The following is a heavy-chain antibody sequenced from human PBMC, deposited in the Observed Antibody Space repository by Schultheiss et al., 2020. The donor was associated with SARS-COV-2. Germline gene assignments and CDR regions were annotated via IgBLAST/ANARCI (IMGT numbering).Heavy chain of an antibody. CDR3: AKEVKGAPDY. CDR2: IWFDGNNK. V-gene: IGHV3-30*02. CDR1: GFDFRTHG. J-gene: IGHJ4*02. Sequence: GGSLRLSCAASGFDFRTHGMHWVRQAPGKGLEWVAVIWFDGNNKYYADSVKGRFTISRDNSVNTLYLQMNSLTTEDTAVYYCAKEVKGAPDYWGQGTLVTVSS. D-gene: IGHD1-26*01.